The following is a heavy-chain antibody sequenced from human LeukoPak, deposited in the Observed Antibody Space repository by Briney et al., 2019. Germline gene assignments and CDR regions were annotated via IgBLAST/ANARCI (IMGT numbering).Heavy chain of an antibody. D-gene: IGHD3-9*01. Sequence: GGSLRLSCAASGFTVSSNYMSWVRQAPGKGLEWVSVIYSGGSTYYADSVKGRFTISRDNSKNTLYLQMNSLRAEDTAVYYCARGYDILTGYYNGFDPWGQGTLVTVSS. V-gene: IGHV3-53*01. CDR2: IYSGGST. CDR3: ARGYDILTGYYNGFDP. CDR1: GFTVSSNY. J-gene: IGHJ5*02.